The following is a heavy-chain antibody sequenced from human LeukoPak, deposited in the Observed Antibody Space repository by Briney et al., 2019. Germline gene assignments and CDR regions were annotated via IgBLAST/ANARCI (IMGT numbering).Heavy chain of an antibody. CDR3: ASGREGYNTAFGY. CDR1: GFTFPSYA. CDR2: ISGSGNSP. D-gene: IGHD5-24*01. V-gene: IGHV3-23*01. Sequence: PGGSLRLSCAAPGFTFPSYAMNWVRQAPGRGLEWVSSISGSGNSPYYADFVKGRFTISRDNSKSTLYLQMNSLRAEDTAIYYCASGREGYNTAFGYWGQGTLLTVSS. J-gene: IGHJ4*02.